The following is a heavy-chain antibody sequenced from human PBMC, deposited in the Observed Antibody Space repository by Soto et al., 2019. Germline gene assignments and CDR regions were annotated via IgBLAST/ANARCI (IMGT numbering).Heavy chain of an antibody. CDR1: GFTFKAYA. CDR2: ITATDGNT. V-gene: IGHV3-23*01. D-gene: IGHD4-4*01. J-gene: IGHJ4*02. CDR3: AKDEGTSSTVFDY. Sequence: LRLSCVASGFTFKAYAMGWVRQAPGKGLEWVSSITATDGNTCYADSVRGRFTISRDNSRNSLFLQMNGLRPEDSALYYCAKDEGTSSTVFDYWGQGTLVTVSS.